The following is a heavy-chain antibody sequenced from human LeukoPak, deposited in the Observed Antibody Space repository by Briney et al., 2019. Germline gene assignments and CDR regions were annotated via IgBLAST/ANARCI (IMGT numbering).Heavy chain of an antibody. CDR1: GGSISSYY. D-gene: IGHD5-24*01. V-gene: IGHV4-59*01. CDR2: IYYSGST. J-gene: IGHJ4*02. Sequence: SETLSLTCTVSGGSISSYYWSWVRQPPGKGLEWIGYIYYSGSTNYNPSLKSRVTISVDTSKNQFSLKLSSVTAADTAVYYCARGGDGYNYYFDYWGQGTLVTVSS. CDR3: ARGGDGYNYYFDY.